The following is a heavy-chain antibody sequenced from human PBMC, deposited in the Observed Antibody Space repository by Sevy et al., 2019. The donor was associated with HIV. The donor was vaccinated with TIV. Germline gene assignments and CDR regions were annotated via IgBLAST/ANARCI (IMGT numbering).Heavy chain of an antibody. D-gene: IGHD5-18*01. J-gene: IGHJ3*02. V-gene: IGHV3-15*07. CDR3: TTEPRGYSSGARYAFDI. CDR1: GFTFNNAW. Sequence: GGSLRLSCAASGFTFNNAWMNWVRQAPEKGLEWVGRIKGKADGGTTDYAAPVKGRFTISRDASENTLFLQMNSMKTDDTAVYYCTTEPRGYSSGARYAFDIWGQGTMVIVSS. CDR2: IKGKADGGTT.